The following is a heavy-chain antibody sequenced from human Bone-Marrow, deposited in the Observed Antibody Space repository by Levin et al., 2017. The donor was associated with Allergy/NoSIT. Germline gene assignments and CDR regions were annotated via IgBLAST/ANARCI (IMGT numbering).Heavy chain of an antibody. D-gene: IGHD6-19*01. CDR3: ARDRYSAVAGIDWTHPLDY. CDR1: GFTFSDFG. V-gene: IGHV3-33*01. CDR2: IWYDGSNK. Sequence: GGSLRLSCAASGFTFSDFGIHWVRQAPGKGLECVAVIWYDGSNKYYTDSVKGRFTISRDNSKNTLYLQMDSLRAEDTAVYYCARDRYSAVAGIDWTHPLDYWGQGTLVTVSS. J-gene: IGHJ4*02.